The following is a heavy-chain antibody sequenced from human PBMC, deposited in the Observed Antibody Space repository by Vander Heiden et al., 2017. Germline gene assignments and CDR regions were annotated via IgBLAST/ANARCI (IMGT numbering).Heavy chain of an antibody. CDR3: ARGARGYSYGYPSYYFDY. CDR2: IYYSGST. J-gene: IGHJ4*02. V-gene: IGHV4-59*01. Sequence: QVQLQESGPGLVKPSENLSLTCTVSGGSISSYYWSWIRQPPGKGLEWIGYIYYSGSTNYNPSLKSRVTISVDTSKNQFSLKLSSVTAADTAVYYCARGARGYSYGYPSYYFDYWGQGTLVTVSS. D-gene: IGHD5-18*01. CDR1: GGSISSYY.